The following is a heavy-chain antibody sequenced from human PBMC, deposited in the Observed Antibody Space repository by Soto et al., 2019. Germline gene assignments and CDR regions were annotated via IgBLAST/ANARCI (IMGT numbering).Heavy chain of an antibody. Sequence: GGSLRLSCAASGFTFSNYPMSWVRQAPGKGLEWVSAITTNTYYADSVKGRFTISRDNSKNTLYLQMNSLKAEDTAIYYCAKGPHFWSAYSYFASWGRGTLVTVSS. CDR2: ITTNT. D-gene: IGHD3-3*02. V-gene: IGHV3-23*01. CDR3: AKGPHFWSAYSYFAS. J-gene: IGHJ4*02. CDR1: GFTFSNYP.